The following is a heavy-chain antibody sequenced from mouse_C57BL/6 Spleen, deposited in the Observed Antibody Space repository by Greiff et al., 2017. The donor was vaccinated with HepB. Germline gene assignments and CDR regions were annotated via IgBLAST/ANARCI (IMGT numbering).Heavy chain of an antibody. D-gene: IGHD1-1*01. CDR1: GYTFTSYW. CDR3: ARTGTTVVAPYWYFDV. Sequence: QVQLQQPGAELVKPGASVKMSCKASGYTFTSYWITWVKQRPGQGLEWIGDIYPGSGSTNYNEKFQSKATLTVDTSSSTAYMQLSSLTSEDSAVYYCARTGTTVVAPYWYFDVWGTGTTVTVSS. J-gene: IGHJ1*03. V-gene: IGHV1-55*01. CDR2: IYPGSGST.